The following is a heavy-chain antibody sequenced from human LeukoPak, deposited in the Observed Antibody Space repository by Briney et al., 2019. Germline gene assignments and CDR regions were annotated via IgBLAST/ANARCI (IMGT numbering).Heavy chain of an antibody. Sequence: KSLETLSLTCTVSGGSISTYFWSWIRQPPGKGLDWIGYIYYSGSTDYNPSLKSRVTILVDTSKNQFSLKLSSVTAADTAVYYCARGIAAAGGTAFDYWGQGALVTVSS. CDR1: GGSISTYF. V-gene: IGHV4-59*01. CDR3: ARGIAAAGGTAFDY. CDR2: IYYSGST. J-gene: IGHJ4*02. D-gene: IGHD6-13*01.